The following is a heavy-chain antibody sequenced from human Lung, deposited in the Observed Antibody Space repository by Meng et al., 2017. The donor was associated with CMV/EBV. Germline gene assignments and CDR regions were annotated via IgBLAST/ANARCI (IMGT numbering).Heavy chain of an antibody. CDR3: ARHFPSGLDGFAI. J-gene: IGHJ3*02. V-gene: IGHV1-2*02. CDR2: VNPNSGVT. Sequence: ASVXVSXKASAYTFIGYNMHWVRQAPGQGLEWVGWVNPNSGVTGYAQKFLGRVTMTSDTSITTAYMELTRLTYDDTAVYYCARHFPSGLDGFAIWGQGTMVTVSS. CDR1: AYTFIGYN. D-gene: IGHD3-3*02.